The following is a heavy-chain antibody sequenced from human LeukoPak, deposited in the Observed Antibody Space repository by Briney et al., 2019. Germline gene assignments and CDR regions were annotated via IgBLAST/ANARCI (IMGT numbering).Heavy chain of an antibody. CDR2: IYSGGRT. V-gene: IGHV3-53*01. Sequence: GGSLRLSCAASGFTVSSKYMSWVRQAPGKGLEWDSVIYSGGRTYYADSVKGRFTISRDNSKNTLYLQMNSLRAEDTAVYYCARAPLVRAFDIWGQGTMVTVSS. D-gene: IGHD6-13*01. J-gene: IGHJ3*02. CDR3: ARAPLVRAFDI. CDR1: GFTVSSKY.